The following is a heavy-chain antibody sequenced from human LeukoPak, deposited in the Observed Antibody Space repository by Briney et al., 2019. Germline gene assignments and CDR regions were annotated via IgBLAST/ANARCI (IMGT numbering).Heavy chain of an antibody. D-gene: IGHD2-21*02. CDR3: ASVEVTTKDHFGY. Sequence: PSETLSLTCTVSGGSISSSSYYWGWIRQPPGKGLEWIGSINYSGSTYYNPSLTSRVTTSVDTSKNQFSLKLSSVTAADTAVYYCASVEVTTKDHFGYWGQGTLVTVSS. V-gene: IGHV4-39*01. J-gene: IGHJ4*02. CDR1: GGSISSSSYY. CDR2: INYSGST.